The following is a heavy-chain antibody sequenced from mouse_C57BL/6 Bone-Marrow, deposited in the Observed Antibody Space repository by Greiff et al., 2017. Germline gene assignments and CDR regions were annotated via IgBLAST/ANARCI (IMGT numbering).Heavy chain of an antibody. Sequence: EVQLQQSGPELVKPGASVKMSCKASGYTFTDYNMHWVKQSHGKSLEWIGYINPNNGGTSYNQKFKGKATLTVNKSSSTAYMELRSRTSEDSAVYYCAREGALRLDAMDYWGQGTSVTVSS. J-gene: IGHJ4*01. CDR2: INPNNGGT. D-gene: IGHD3-1*01. CDR3: AREGALRLDAMDY. CDR1: GYTFTDYN. V-gene: IGHV1-22*01.